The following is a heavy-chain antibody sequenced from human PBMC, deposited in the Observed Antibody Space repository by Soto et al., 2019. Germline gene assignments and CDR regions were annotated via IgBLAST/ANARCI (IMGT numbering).Heavy chain of an antibody. CDR2: INHSGST. Sequence: QVQLQQWGAGLLKPSETLSLTCAVYGGSFSGYYWSWIRQPPGKGLEWIGEINHSGSTNYNPSLKSRVTISVDTSKNQFSLKLSSVTAADTAAYYCARGPKYSSGWYNPGAHRLRGSYYFDYWGQGTLVTVSS. D-gene: IGHD6-19*01. CDR3: ARGPKYSSGWYNPGAHRLRGSYYFDY. CDR1: GGSFSGYY. V-gene: IGHV4-34*01. J-gene: IGHJ4*02.